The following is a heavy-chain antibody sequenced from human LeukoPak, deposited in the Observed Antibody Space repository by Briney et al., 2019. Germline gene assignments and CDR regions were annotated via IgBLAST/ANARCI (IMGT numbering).Heavy chain of an antibody. J-gene: IGHJ4*02. Sequence: GESLKISCKGSGYSFTSYWIGWVRQMPGKGLEWMGIIYPGDSDTRYSPSFQGQVTISADKSISTAYLQWSSLKASDTAMYYCARGPLRMSGAYSSSWEFDYWGRGTLVTVSS. CDR3: ARGPLRMSGAYSSSWEFDY. V-gene: IGHV5-51*01. CDR2: IYPGDSDT. CDR1: GYSFTSYW. D-gene: IGHD6-13*01.